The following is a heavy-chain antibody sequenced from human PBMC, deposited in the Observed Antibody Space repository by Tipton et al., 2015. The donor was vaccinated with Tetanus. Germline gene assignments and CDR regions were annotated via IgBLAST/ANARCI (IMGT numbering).Heavy chain of an antibody. Sequence: LRLSCAVSGFRFSDHYMDWVRQPPGKGLEWIGEVDDSGSNNYSPSLKSRFTISLDTSKNEFSLTLSSVTAADTAVYYCARGTWLYTSTYHRHWLDPWGQGTLVTVSS. D-gene: IGHD6-13*01. CDR2: VDDSGSN. CDR3: ARGTWLYTSTYHRHWLDP. J-gene: IGHJ5*02. CDR1: GFRFSDHY. V-gene: IGHV4-34*01.